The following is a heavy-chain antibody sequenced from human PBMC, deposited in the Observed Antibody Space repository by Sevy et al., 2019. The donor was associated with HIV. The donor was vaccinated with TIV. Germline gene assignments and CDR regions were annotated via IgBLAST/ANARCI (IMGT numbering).Heavy chain of an antibody. J-gene: IGHJ6*02. D-gene: IGHD2-15*01. CDR3: ARDLVIPATTDYFYYGMDV. CDR2: ISSSSTYI. Sequence: GGSLRLSCAASGFIMRTYNMNWVRQAPGKGLEWVSSISSSSTYIYYADSVKGRFTISRDNAKNSLYLQMSSLRAEDTAVYYCARDLVIPATTDYFYYGMDVWGQGPTVTVSS. CDR1: GFIMRTYN. V-gene: IGHV3-21*01.